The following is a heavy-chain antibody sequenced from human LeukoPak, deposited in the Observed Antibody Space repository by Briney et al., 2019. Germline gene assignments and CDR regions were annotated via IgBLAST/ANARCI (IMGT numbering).Heavy chain of an antibody. CDR3: ARRSGSSMIEY. J-gene: IGHJ4*02. Sequence: GESLKISCKGSGYSFTDYWIGWVRQRPGKGLEWMGMIYPGDSDTRYSPSFQGQVTISADKSISIAHLQWSSLKASDTAMYFCARRSGSSMIEYWGQGTLVTVSS. V-gene: IGHV5-51*01. D-gene: IGHD2-2*01. CDR1: GYSFTDYW. CDR2: IYPGDSDT.